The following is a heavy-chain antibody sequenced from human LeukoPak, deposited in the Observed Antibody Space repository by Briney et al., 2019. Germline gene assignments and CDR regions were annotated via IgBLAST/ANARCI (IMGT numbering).Heavy chain of an antibody. CDR3: ARDSAGTVAPGFDY. CDR1: GFTFNKSW. J-gene: IGHJ4*02. Sequence: GGSLRLSCAASGFTFNKSWMSWVRQAPGKGPEWVANIKEDGTQKYYVDSVRGRFTISRDNAKNSLYLQMNSLRAEDTAVYYCARDSAGTVAPGFDYWGQGTLVTVS. V-gene: IGHV3-7*03. CDR2: IKEDGTQK. D-gene: IGHD1-26*01.